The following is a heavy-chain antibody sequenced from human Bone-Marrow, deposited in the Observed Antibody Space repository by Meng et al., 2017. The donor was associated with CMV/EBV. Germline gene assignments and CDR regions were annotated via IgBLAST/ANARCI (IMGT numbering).Heavy chain of an antibody. Sequence: ASVKVSCKASGYTFTSYGISWVRQAPGQGLEWMGWISAYNGNTNYAQKLQGRVTMTTDTSTSTAYMELRSLRSDDTAVYYCARGAVVVPAAVKQGMDVWGQGTTVTVSS. CDR1: GYTFTSYG. CDR2: ISAYNGNT. CDR3: ARGAVVVPAAVKQGMDV. D-gene: IGHD2-2*01. V-gene: IGHV1-18*01. J-gene: IGHJ6*02.